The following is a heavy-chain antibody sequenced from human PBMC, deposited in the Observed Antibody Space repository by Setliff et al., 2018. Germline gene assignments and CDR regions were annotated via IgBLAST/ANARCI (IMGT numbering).Heavy chain of an antibody. CDR2: ISPHSGRA. V-gene: IGHV1-18*01. D-gene: IGHD3-22*01. CDR1: GYTFSDYG. J-gene: IGHJ3*02. CDR3: ARSSRSGYYHQRDSFDI. Sequence: ASVKVSCKASGYTFSDYGVSWVRQAPGQGLEWMGWISPHSGRAFYAPQFQDRVMMTTDTSTNTAYLEVRSLRSDDTAIYYCARSSRSGYYHQRDSFDIWGQGTRVTVSS.